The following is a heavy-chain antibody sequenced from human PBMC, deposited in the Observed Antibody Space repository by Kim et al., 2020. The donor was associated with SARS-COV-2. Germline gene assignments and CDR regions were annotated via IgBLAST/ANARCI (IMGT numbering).Heavy chain of an antibody. CDR1: GGTFSSYA. CDR2: IIPIFGTA. Sequence: SVKVSCKASGGTFSSYAISWVRQAPGQGLEWMGGIIPIFGTANYAQKFQGRVTITADESTSTAYMELSSLRSEDTAVYYCASLPRYFDWLLSPEYGMDVWGQGTTVTVSS. CDR3: ASLPRYFDWLLSPEYGMDV. V-gene: IGHV1-69*13. D-gene: IGHD3-9*01. J-gene: IGHJ6*02.